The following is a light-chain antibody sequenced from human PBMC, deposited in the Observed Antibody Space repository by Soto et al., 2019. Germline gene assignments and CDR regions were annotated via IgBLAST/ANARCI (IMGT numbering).Light chain of an antibody. V-gene: IGKV3-20*01. CDR1: QSVSSSY. CDR3: QQYGSSPHA. CDR2: GAS. Sequence: EIVLTQSPGTLSLSPGERATLSCRASQSVSSSYLAWYQQKPGQAPRLLIYGASSRATGIPDRFSGSGSGTHFTLTISRLEPEDFAVYYCQQYGSSPHAFGQWTRLEIK. J-gene: IGKJ5*01.